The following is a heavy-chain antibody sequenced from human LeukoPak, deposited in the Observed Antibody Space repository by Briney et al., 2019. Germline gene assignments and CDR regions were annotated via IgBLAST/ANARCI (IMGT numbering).Heavy chain of an antibody. CDR3: TKRDDDNYYSGRDVFDI. Sequence: GGPLRLSCAASGFTFSSYAMSWVRQAPGKGPEWVSSISASGDSTYYIDSVKGRFTISRDNSKNTLDLQMNSLRAEDTAVYYCTKRDDDNYYSGRDVFDIWGQGTMVTVSS. J-gene: IGHJ3*02. V-gene: IGHV3-23*01. CDR1: GFTFSSYA. D-gene: IGHD3-22*01. CDR2: ISASGDST.